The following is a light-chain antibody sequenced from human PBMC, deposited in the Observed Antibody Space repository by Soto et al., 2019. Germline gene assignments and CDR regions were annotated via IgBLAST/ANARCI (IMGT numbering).Light chain of an antibody. V-gene: IGLV2-14*03. CDR1: SSDIGNYNF. CDR3: TSYTITTALV. Sequence: QSVLAQPASVSGSPGQSITISCTGTSSDIGNYNFVSWYQQHPGKAPKLMIYEVSSRPSGVSNRFSGSKSGNTASLTISGLQAEDEADYYCTSYTITTALVFGLVTKVTVL. J-gene: IGLJ1*01. CDR2: EVS.